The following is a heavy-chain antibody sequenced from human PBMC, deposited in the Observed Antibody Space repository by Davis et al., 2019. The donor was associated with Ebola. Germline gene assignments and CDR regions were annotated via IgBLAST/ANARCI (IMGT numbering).Heavy chain of an antibody. D-gene: IGHD4-17*01. CDR3: ARHVYGDFWYFGL. J-gene: IGHJ2*01. V-gene: IGHV3-53*01. CDR2: IYRDERT. CDR1: DFIVSDKY. Sequence: GGSLRLSCAASDFIVSDKYMSWVRQAPGKGPEWVSVIYRDERTYYANSVRGRFTISRDNSKNTIYLQMDSLRVDDTAMYYCARHVYGDFWYFGLWGRGTLVTVSS.